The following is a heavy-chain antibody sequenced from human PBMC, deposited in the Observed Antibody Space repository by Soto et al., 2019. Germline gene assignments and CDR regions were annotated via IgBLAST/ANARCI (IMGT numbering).Heavy chain of an antibody. Sequence: QVQLVQSGAEVKKPGSPLKVSCKASGDSFSTYAINWVRQAPEQGLEWMGGIIPVFGRANYAQKFQGRVTITAEESTSTDYMELNSLRSEDTALYYCARTLAFSSGWYVFGYWGQGTLVTVSS. D-gene: IGHD6-19*01. CDR1: GDSFSTYA. V-gene: IGHV1-69*01. J-gene: IGHJ4*02. CDR2: IIPVFGRA. CDR3: ARTLAFSSGWYVFGY.